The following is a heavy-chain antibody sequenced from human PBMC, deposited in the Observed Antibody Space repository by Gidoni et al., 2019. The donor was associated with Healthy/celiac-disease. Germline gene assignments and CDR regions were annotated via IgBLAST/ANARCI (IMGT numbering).Heavy chain of an antibody. CDR3: ARDTSGVWSGGPYGMDV. D-gene: IGHD3-3*01. Sequence: QVQLVQSGAEVKKPGASVKVSCKASGYTLPSYGSSWVRQAPAQGLEWMGWISAYNGNTNYAQKLQGRVTMTTDTSTSTAYMELRSLRSDDTAVYYCARDTSGVWSGGPYGMDVWGQGTTVTVSS. CDR1: GYTLPSYG. J-gene: IGHJ6*02. V-gene: IGHV1-18*01. CDR2: ISAYNGNT.